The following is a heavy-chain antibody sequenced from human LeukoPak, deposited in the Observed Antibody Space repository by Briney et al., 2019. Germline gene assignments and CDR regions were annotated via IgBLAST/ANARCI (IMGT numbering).Heavy chain of an antibody. J-gene: IGHJ3*02. CDR3: AGEGYYGAFDI. CDR1: GFTFSGYS. D-gene: IGHD3-10*01. CDR2: ISSSSSSI. Sequence: GGSLRLSCAASGFTFSGYSMNWVRQAPGKGLEWVSYISSSSSSIYYADSVKGRFTISRDNAKNSLYLQMNRLRDEDTAVYYCAGEGYYGAFDIWGQGTMVPVSS. V-gene: IGHV3-48*02.